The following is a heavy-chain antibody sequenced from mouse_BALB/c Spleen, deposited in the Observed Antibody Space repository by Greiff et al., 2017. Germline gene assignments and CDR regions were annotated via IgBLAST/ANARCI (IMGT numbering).Heavy chain of an antibody. J-gene: IGHJ2*01. CDR3: ARDKRRYPPYDYDGYFDY. V-gene: IGHV1-54*01. Sequence: VKLQESGAELVRPGTSVKVSCKASGYAFTNYLIEWVKQRPGQGLEWIGVINPGSGGTNYNEKFKGKATLTADKSSSTAYMQLSSLTSDDSAVYFCARDKRRYPPYDYDGYFDYWGQGTTLTVSS. D-gene: IGHD2-4*01. CDR1: GYAFTNYL. CDR2: INPGSGGT.